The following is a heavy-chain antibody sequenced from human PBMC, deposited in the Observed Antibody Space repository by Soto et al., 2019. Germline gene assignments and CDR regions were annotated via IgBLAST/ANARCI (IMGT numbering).Heavy chain of an antibody. J-gene: IGHJ6*02. D-gene: IGHD2-2*01. CDR1: GGSVSSGSYY. Sequence: QVQLQESGPGLVKPSETLSLTCTVSGGSVSSGSYYWSWIRQPPGKGLEWIGYIYYSGSTNYNPSLKSQVTISVDPSKNHFSLKLSSVTAADTAVYYCARAPSYCISTSCYGYYYGMDVWGQGTTVTVSS. CDR3: ARAPSYCISTSCYGYYYGMDV. CDR2: IYYSGST. V-gene: IGHV4-61*03.